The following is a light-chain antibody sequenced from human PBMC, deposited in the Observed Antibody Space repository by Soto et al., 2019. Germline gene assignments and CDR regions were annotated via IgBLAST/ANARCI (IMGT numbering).Light chain of an antibody. CDR3: HQYYNSPGT. CDR1: QSVRSSH. CDR2: GTS. V-gene: IGKV3-20*01. J-gene: IGKJ1*01. Sequence: EIVLTQSPGTLSLSPGQRATLSCRASQSVRSSHLAWLQQRPGQAPRLLFYGTSTRATGIPDRFSGSGSGADFPLTISRLEPEDFAVYYCHQYYNSPGTFGQGTRLEIK.